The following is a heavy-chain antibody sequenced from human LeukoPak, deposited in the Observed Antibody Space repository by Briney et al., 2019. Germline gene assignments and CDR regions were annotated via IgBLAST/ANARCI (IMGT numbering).Heavy chain of an antibody. D-gene: IGHD3-22*01. J-gene: IGHJ5*02. CDR2: INHSGST. CDR1: GGSFSGYY. CDR3: ARRHYYDSSGYHITYNWFDP. Sequence: SETLPLTCAVYGGSFSGYYWSWIRQPPGKGLEWLGEINHSGSTNYNPSLKSRVTISVDTSKNQFSLKLSSVTAADTAVYYCARRHYYDSSGYHITYNWFDPWGQGTLVTVSS. V-gene: IGHV4-34*01.